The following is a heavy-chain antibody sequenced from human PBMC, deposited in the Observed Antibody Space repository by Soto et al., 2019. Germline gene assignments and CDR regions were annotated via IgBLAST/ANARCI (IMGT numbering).Heavy chain of an antibody. CDR2: ISAYNGNT. D-gene: IGHD5-18*01. J-gene: IGHJ6*02. CDR1: GYTFPSYG. Sequence: QVQLVQSGAEVKKPGASVKVSCKASGYTFPSYGISWVRQAPGQGLEWMGWISAYNGNTNYAQKLQGRVTMTTDTSTSTAYMELRSLRADDTSVYYCAIVKDSPPYYYYYGMDVWGQGTTVTVSS. CDR3: AIVKDSPPYYYYYGMDV. V-gene: IGHV1-18*01.